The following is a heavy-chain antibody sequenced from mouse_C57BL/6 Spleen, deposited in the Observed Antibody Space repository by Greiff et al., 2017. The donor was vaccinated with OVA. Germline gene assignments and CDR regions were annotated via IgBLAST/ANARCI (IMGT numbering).Heavy chain of an antibody. V-gene: IGHV5-4*01. Sequence: DVMLVESGGGLVKPGGSLKLSCAASGFTFSSYAMSWVRQTPEKRLEWVATISDGGSYTYYPDNVKGRFTISRDNAKNNLYLQMSHLKSEDTAMYYCARDGVTTVVAPGYFDVWGTGTTVTVSS. D-gene: IGHD1-1*01. CDR1: GFTFSSYA. CDR2: ISDGGSYT. CDR3: ARDGVTTVVAPGYFDV. J-gene: IGHJ1*03.